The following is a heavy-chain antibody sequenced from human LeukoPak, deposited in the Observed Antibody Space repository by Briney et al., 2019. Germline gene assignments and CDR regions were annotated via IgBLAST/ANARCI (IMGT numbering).Heavy chain of an antibody. Sequence: QPGGSLRLSCAASGFTFSTYAMYWVRQAPGKGLEWVSGITSSGGATYYADSVKGRFTISRDNAKNSLYLQMNSLRAEDTAIYYCARDRDCSSWGQGTLVTVSS. V-gene: IGHV3-23*01. CDR2: ITSSGGAT. J-gene: IGHJ4*02. CDR1: GFTFSTYA. D-gene: IGHD6-13*01. CDR3: ARDRDCSS.